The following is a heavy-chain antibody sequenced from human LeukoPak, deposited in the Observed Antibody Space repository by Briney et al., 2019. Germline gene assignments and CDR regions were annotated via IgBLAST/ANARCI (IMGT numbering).Heavy chain of an antibody. Sequence: PSQTLSLTCTVSGDSISRGRYYWSWVRQPAEKELEWIGRIYASGKTDYNPYTPSLKSRVAMSLDTSKNQVSLYLTSVTAADTAMYFCARSFSEKFYFESWGQGTLVTVSS. J-gene: IGHJ4*02. CDR1: GDSISRGRYY. CDR2: IYASGKT. CDR3: ARSFSEKFYFES. D-gene: IGHD1-26*01. V-gene: IGHV4-61*02.